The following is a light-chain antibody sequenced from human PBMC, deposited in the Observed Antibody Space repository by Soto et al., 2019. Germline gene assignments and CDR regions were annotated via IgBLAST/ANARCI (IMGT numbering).Light chain of an antibody. Sequence: ETALTQSPATVSLSPGDRATLPCRASQSVSSNKLAWYQQKPGQAPRLLIYAASSRATGIPDRFSGSGFGTDFTLTISRLEPEDFALYYCQHYAGGSRITFSQGTRLEIK. CDR3: QHYAGGSRIT. V-gene: IGKV3-20*01. J-gene: IGKJ5*01. CDR2: AAS. CDR1: QSVSSNK.